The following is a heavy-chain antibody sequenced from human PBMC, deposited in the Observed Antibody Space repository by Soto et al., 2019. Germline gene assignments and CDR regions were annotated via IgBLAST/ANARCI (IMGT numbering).Heavy chain of an antibody. CDR1: GGSVSSGSYY. CDR2: IYYSGST. Sequence: QVQLQESGPGLVKPSETLSLTCTVSGGSVSSGSYYWSWIRQPPGKGLEWIGYIYYSGSTNYNPSLKSRAPISVDTSQNQFSLRLSAVAAADTAVYYWAGATGSGYYVEKNSWHLDLWGRGTLVTVSS. V-gene: IGHV4-61*01. CDR3: AGATGSGYYVEKNSWHLDL. J-gene: IGHJ2*01. D-gene: IGHD3-22*01.